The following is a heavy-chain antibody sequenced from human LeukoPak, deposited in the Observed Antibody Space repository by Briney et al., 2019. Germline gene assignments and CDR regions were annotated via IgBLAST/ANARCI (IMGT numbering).Heavy chain of an antibody. V-gene: IGHV1-69*05. Sequence: ASVKVSCKASGGTFSSYAISWVRQAPGQGLEWMGRIIPIFGTANYAQKFQGRVTITTDESTSTAYMELSSLRSEDTAVYYCALSSPYSSGWYPYFQHWGQGTLVTASS. CDR1: GGTFSSYA. D-gene: IGHD6-19*01. J-gene: IGHJ1*01. CDR3: ALSSPYSSGWYPYFQH. CDR2: IIPIFGTA.